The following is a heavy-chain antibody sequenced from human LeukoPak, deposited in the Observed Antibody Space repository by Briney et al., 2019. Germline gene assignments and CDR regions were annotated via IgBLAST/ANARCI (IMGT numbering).Heavy chain of an antibody. Sequence: SETLSLTFTVSGGSISSYYWSWIRQPAGKGLEWIGRIYTSGSTNYNPSLKSRVTMSVDTSKNQFSLNVTSLTAADTAVYYCARGHRDIVIVSAVYWNYWGQGTLVTVSS. D-gene: IGHD2-2*01. CDR3: ARGHRDIVIVSAVYWNY. V-gene: IGHV4-4*07. CDR2: IYTSGST. CDR1: GGSISSYY. J-gene: IGHJ4*02.